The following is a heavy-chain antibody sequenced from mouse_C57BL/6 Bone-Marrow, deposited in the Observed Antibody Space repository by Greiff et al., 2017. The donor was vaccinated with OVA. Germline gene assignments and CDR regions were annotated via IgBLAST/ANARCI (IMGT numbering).Heavy chain of an antibody. CDR1: GYTFTSYW. D-gene: IGHD2-2*01. J-gene: IGHJ3*01. CDR3: ARLRLRRRTWFAY. Sequence: QVQLQQPGAELVKPGASVKMSCTASGYTFTSYWLTWVQQRPGQGLEWIGDLYPGSGSTNYNEKFKSKATLTVDTSSRTAYMQLSSLTSEDSAVYYCARLRLRRRTWFAYWGQGTLVTVSA. CDR2: LYPGSGST. V-gene: IGHV1-55*01.